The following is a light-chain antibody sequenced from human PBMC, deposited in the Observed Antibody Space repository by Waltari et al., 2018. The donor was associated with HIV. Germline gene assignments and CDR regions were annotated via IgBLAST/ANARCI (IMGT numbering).Light chain of an antibody. J-gene: IGKJ2*01. V-gene: IGKV1-33*01. Sequence: DIQMTQSPSSLSPSVGDRVTITCQASQDIRNYLNWYQQKPGKAPKLLIYDASNLETGVPSRFSGGGSGTDFTFTISSLQPEDIATYYCQQYDNLPYTFGQGTKLEIK. CDR2: DAS. CDR3: QQYDNLPYT. CDR1: QDIRNY.